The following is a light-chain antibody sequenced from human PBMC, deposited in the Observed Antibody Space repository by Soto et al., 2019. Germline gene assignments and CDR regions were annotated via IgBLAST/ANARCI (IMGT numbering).Light chain of an antibody. V-gene: IGLV2-8*01. CDR1: TSYIGAYNY. Sequence: QSVLTQPPSASGSPGQSVTISCTGTTSYIGAYNYVSWYQQRPGKAPKLIIYEVTRRPSGVPDRIFGSKSYTTASLTVSGLQDEDEADYYCSSFAGTNSFVFGTGTKVTVL. J-gene: IGLJ1*01. CDR2: EVT. CDR3: SSFAGTNSFV.